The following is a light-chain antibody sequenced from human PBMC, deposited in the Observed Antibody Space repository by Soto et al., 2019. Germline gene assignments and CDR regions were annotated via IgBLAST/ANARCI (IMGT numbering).Light chain of an antibody. Sequence: QSALTQPRSVSGSPGQSVTISCTGTSSEVGGYIYVSWYQQYPGKVPKLMIYDVSKRPSGVPDRFSGSKSGNTASLTISGLQAEDEADYYCCSYAGSYVVFGGGTKVTVL. J-gene: IGLJ2*01. CDR1: SSEVGGYIY. V-gene: IGLV2-11*01. CDR2: DVS. CDR3: CSYAGSYVV.